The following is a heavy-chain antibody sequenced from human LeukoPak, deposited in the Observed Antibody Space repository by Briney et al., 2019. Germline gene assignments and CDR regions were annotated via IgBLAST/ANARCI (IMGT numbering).Heavy chain of an antibody. D-gene: IGHD3-22*01. J-gene: IGHJ3*02. Sequence: GGSLRLSCAVSGFTFDDYAMHWVRQAPGKGLEWVSGISWNSGSIGYADSVKGRFTISRDNAKNSLYLEVNSLRAEDTAFYYCTKVHEGIYDSSVFDGFHIWGHGTMVTVSS. CDR2: ISWNSGSI. V-gene: IGHV3-9*01. CDR1: GFTFDDYA. CDR3: TKVHEGIYDSSVFDGFHI.